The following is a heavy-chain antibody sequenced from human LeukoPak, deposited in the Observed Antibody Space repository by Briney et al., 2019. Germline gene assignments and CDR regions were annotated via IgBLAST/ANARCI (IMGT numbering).Heavy chain of an antibody. J-gene: IGHJ3*02. Sequence: GGSLRLSCAASGFTFSSYGMQWVRQAPGKGLEWVAVISHDGRVKYYADSVKGRFTISRDNSKNTLYLQMNSLRAEDTAVYYCARGSPRLSGGAFDIWGQGTMVTVSS. V-gene: IGHV3-30*03. D-gene: IGHD3-10*02. CDR1: GFTFSSYG. CDR2: ISHDGRVK. CDR3: ARGSPRLSGGAFDI.